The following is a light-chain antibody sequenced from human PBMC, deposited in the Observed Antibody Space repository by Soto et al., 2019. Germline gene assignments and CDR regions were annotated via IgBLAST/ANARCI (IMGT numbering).Light chain of an antibody. V-gene: IGLV2-14*01. CDR1: SSDVGGYNY. J-gene: IGLJ1*01. CDR3: SSYTSSTLFV. CDR2: EVS. Sequence: QSALTQPASVSGSPGQSMTISCTGTSSDVGGYNYVSWYQHHPGRAPKLMIYEVSTRPSGVSNRFSGSKSGNTASLTISGLQAEDEADYYCSSYTSSTLFVFGTGTKVTVL.